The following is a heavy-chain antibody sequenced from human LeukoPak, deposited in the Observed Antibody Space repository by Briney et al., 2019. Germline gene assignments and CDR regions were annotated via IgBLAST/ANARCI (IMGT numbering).Heavy chain of an antibody. CDR1: VVSISTSSYY. CDR2: FFYSGST. D-gene: IGHD2-21*01. V-gene: IGHV4-39*01. CDR3: AIHVGGGLWYFDY. Sequence: SETLSLTCTVSVVSISTSSYYWGWIRQPPGKGLEWIGSFFYSGSTYYNPSLKSRVTISVDTSKNQFSLKLSVVTAADTAVYYCAIHVGGGLWYFDYWGQGTLVTVSS. J-gene: IGHJ4*02.